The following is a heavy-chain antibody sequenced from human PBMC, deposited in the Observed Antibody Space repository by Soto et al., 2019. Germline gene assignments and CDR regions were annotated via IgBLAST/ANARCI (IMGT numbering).Heavy chain of an antibody. CDR2: IYHSGST. J-gene: IGHJ4*02. CDR1: GGSISSSNW. D-gene: IGHD6-19*01. V-gene: IGHV4-4*02. Sequence: PSETLSLTCTVSGGSISSSNWWSWVRQPPGKGLEWIGEIYHSGSTNYNPSLRSRVTISVDKSKNQFSLKLSSVTAADTAVYYCARYSSSGWLFDYWGQGTLVTVSS. CDR3: ARYSSSGWLFDY.